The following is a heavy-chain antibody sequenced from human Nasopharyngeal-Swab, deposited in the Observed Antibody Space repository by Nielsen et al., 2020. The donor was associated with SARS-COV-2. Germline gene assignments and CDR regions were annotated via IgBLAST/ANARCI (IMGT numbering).Heavy chain of an antibody. CDR3: VVVTATPGFDY. Sequence: GGSLRLSCAASGFTFSSYAMSWVCQAPGKGLEWVSAISGSGGSTYYADSVKGRFTISRDNSKNTLYLQMNSLRAEDTAVYYCVVVTATPGFDYWGQGTLVTVSS. CDR2: ISGSGGST. D-gene: IGHD2-21*02. J-gene: IGHJ4*02. V-gene: IGHV3-23*01. CDR1: GFTFSSYA.